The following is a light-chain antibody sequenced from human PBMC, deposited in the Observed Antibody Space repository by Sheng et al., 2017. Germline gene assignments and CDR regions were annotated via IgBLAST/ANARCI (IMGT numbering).Light chain of an antibody. CDR1: SDDVGGYEY. V-gene: IGLV2-14*03. CDR2: DVD. Sequence: QSALTQPASVSGSLGQSVTISCTGSSDDVGGYEYVSWYQLHPGKAPKLIISDVDNRPSGISTRFSGTKSGNTASLTISGLQAEDEADYVCSSFTGSTTYIFG. J-gene: IGLJ1*01. CDR3: SSFTGSTTYI.